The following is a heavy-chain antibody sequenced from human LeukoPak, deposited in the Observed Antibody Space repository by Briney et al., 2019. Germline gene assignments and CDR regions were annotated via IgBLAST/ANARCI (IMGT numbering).Heavy chain of an antibody. CDR2: IRSSGGNT. D-gene: IGHD2-15*01. V-gene: IGHV3-23*01. J-gene: IGHJ4*02. Sequence: SRRLSCAASGFTFTTYAMSCVRHGPGKGREWVSAIRSSGGNTYYADSVKGRFTLSRDNSKNTLYLQIDSLLTEHTAVNDCAKDSCDCSGGSCYSYFDNWGQGNLATVSS. CDR3: AKDSCDCSGGSCYSYFDN. CDR1: GFTFTTYA.